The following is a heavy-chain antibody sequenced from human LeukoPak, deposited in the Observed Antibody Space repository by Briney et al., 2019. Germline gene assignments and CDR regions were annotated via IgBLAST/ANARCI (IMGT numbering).Heavy chain of an antibody. V-gene: IGHV3-48*04. Sequence: GGSLRLSCAASGFTFSSYAMSWVRQAPGKGLEWVSYISSSGSTIYYADSVKGRFTISRDNAKNSLYLQMNSLRAEDTAVYYCVASPAAHPHGGQGTLVTVSS. CDR2: ISSSGSTI. D-gene: IGHD2-2*01. CDR3: VASPAAHPH. J-gene: IGHJ4*02. CDR1: GFTFSSYA.